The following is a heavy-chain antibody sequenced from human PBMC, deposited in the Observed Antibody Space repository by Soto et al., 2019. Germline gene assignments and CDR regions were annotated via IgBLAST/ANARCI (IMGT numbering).Heavy chain of an antibody. Sequence: QVQLQESGPGLVKPSETLSLTCSVSGGSISSYYWSWIRQPVGKGLEWIGRISTSGSTNDNPSLKSRVTMSIDTSNNQFSPKLISVTAADTAVYYCARTLLPATKGAFDIWGQGTLVTVSS. J-gene: IGHJ3*02. V-gene: IGHV4-4*07. CDR1: GGSISSYY. D-gene: IGHD2-2*01. CDR2: ISTSGST. CDR3: ARTLLPATKGAFDI.